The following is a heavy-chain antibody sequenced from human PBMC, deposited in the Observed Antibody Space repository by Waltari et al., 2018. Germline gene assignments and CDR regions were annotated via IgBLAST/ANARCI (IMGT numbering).Heavy chain of an antibody. CDR3: SRGNGWQLLMYSWFDP. Sequence: EVQLVESGGGLVQPGRSLRLSCATSGFTFGDYGINWVRQAPGKGREWVGFIKSQAYGGTTEYAASVKGRFIVSRDDSKSIAYLQMDSLKTEDTAVYYCSRGNGWQLLMYSWFDPWGPGTLVTVSS. J-gene: IGHJ5*02. CDR2: IKSQAYGGTT. CDR1: GFTFGDYG. V-gene: IGHV3-49*04. D-gene: IGHD1-26*01.